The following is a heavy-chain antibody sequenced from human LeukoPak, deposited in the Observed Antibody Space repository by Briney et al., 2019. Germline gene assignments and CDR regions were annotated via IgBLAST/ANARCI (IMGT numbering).Heavy chain of an antibody. V-gene: IGHV4-31*03. CDR3: ARASSGWSKGSFDY. Sequence: SETLSLTCTVSGGSISSGGYSWSWIRQHPGRGLEWIGYIYYSGTTYYNPSLRSRVTISVDTSKNQFSLKLSSVTTADTAIYYCARASSGWSKGSFDYWGQGSLVTVSS. D-gene: IGHD6-19*01. CDR1: GGSISSGGYS. J-gene: IGHJ4*02. CDR2: IYYSGTT.